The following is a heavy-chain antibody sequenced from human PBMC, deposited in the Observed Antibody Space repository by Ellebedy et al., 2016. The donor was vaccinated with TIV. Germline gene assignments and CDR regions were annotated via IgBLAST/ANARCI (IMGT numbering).Heavy chain of an antibody. Sequence: AASVKVSCKASGYTFTGYYIHWVRQAPGQGLEWMGWINPNNGGTKYVEKFQGRVTMTRDTSISTAYMELSRLRSDETAVYYCARAESEVDVYYWGQGTLVTVSS. CDR2: INPNNGGT. D-gene: IGHD2-15*01. V-gene: IGHV1-2*02. J-gene: IGHJ4*02. CDR1: GYTFTGYY. CDR3: ARAESEVDVYY.